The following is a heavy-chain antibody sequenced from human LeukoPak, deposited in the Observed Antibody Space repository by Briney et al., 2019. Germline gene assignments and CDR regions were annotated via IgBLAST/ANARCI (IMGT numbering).Heavy chain of an antibody. CDR2: ISVSSGST. CDR3: AKSEGGTSRRPFDY. J-gene: IGHJ4*01. D-gene: IGHD2-2*01. Sequence: PGGSLRLSCAASGFTFSNYVMSWVRQAPGKGLEWVSIISVSSGSTYYADSVKGRFTISRGNSKNTLYLQMNSLRAEDTAVYYCAKSEGGTSRRPFDYWGQEPWSPSPQ. CDR1: GFTFSNYV. V-gene: IGHV3-23*01.